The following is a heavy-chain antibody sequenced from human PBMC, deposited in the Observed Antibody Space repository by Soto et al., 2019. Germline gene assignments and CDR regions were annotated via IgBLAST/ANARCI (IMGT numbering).Heavy chain of an antibody. Sequence: GGSLRLSCAASGFTISRDAMSWVRQAPGKGLEWVAAISDRGDTTHYADSVKGRFTISRDTSKNTLYLQMNTLRAEDTAVYYCAKDKPGTTSFNYWGRGTLVTVSS. V-gene: IGHV3-23*01. CDR1: GFTISRDA. CDR2: ISDRGDTT. J-gene: IGHJ4*02. CDR3: AKDKPGTTSFNY. D-gene: IGHD1-1*01.